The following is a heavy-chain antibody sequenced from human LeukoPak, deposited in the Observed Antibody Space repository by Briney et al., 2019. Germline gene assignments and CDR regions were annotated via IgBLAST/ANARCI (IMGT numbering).Heavy chain of an antibody. CDR1: GGTFCSYA. CDR2: IIPIFGTA. J-gene: IGHJ4*02. Sequence: GSSVKVSCKASGGTFCSYAISWVRQAPGQGLEWMGGIIPIFGTANYAQKFQGRVTITADKSTSTAYMELSSLRSEDTAVYYCARAVRVYYDSSGYQLDYWGQGTLVTVSS. V-gene: IGHV1-69*06. CDR3: ARAVRVYYDSSGYQLDY. D-gene: IGHD3-22*01.